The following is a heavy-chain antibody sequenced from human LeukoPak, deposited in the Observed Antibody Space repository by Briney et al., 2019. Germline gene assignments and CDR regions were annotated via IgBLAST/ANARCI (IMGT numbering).Heavy chain of an antibody. Sequence: SQTLSLTCTVSGGSISSGSYYWSSIRQPAGKRLEWIGRIYPSGSTNYNPSLKTRVTISVDTSKNQFSLKLSSVTAADTAVYYCARDNSLRIAVAATGGGYFDPWGQGTLVTVSS. J-gene: IGHJ5*02. CDR2: IYPSGST. CDR3: ARDNSLRIAVAATGGGYFDP. D-gene: IGHD6-19*01. V-gene: IGHV4-61*02. CDR1: GGSISSGSYY.